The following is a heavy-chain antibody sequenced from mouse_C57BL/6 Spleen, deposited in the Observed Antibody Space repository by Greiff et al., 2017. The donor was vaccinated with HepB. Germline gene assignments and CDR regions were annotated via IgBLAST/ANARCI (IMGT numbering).Heavy chain of an antibody. CDR1: GFTFSDYY. Sequence: EVKLVESEGGLVQPGSSMKLSCTASGFTFSDYYMAWVRQVPEKGLEWVANINYDGSSTYYLDSLKSRFIISRDNAKNILYLQMSSLKSEDTATYYCARGGIYDGYYPFDYWGQGTTLTVSS. D-gene: IGHD2-3*01. CDR3: ARGGIYDGYYPFDY. V-gene: IGHV5-16*01. CDR2: INYDGSST. J-gene: IGHJ2*01.